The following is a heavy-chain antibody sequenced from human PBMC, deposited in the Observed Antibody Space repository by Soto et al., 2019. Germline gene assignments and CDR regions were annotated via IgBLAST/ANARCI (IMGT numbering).Heavy chain of an antibody. V-gene: IGHV2-5*02. CDR1: GFSLSTRGVG. Sequence: QISWKGSGPTLMKPTQTLTQTCTFSGFSLSTRGVGVAWIRQPPGKALEWLALIYWDDDKRYRPSLESRLTITKDTSKNQVVLTMTNMDSVDTATYYCAYLPCSGGSCYWFSFSGMDVWGQGTTVTVSS. J-gene: IGHJ6*02. D-gene: IGHD2-15*01. CDR3: AYLPCSGGSCYWFSFSGMDV. CDR2: IYWDDDK.